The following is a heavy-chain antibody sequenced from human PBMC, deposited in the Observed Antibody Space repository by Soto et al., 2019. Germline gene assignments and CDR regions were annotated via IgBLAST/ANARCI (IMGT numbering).Heavy chain of an antibody. D-gene: IGHD5-18*01. J-gene: IGHJ4*02. Sequence: ASVKVSCKAPGGTFSTYAMSWVRQAPGQGLEWMGGIIPMFGTANYAQRFQDRVTITADESTNTVYMELSSLRSEDTAVYFCASGIQLWLRRINNGYSGWGQGTLVTVSS. CDR3: ASGIQLWLRRINNGYSG. CDR2: IIPMFGTA. V-gene: IGHV1-69*13. CDR1: GGTFSTYA.